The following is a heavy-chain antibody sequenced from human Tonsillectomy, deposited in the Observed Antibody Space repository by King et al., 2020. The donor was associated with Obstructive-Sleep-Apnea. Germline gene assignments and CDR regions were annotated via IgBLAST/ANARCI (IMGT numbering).Heavy chain of an antibody. CDR2: ISYDGSNK. D-gene: IGHD6-13*01. V-gene: IGHV3-30-3*01. CDR1: GFTFSSYA. Sequence: VQLVESGGGVVQPGRSLRLSCAASGFTFSSYAMHWVRQAPGKGLEWVAVISYDGSNKYYADSVKGRFTISRDNSKNTLYLQMNSLRAEDTAVYYCARERAADGPGGGNWFDPWGQGTLVTVSS. J-gene: IGHJ5*02. CDR3: ARERAADGPGGGNWFDP.